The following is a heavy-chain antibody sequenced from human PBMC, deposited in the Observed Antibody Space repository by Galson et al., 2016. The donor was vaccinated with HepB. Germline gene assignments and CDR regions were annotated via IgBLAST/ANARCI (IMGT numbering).Heavy chain of an antibody. CDR3: ARAPIEVDGMRHYYYGMDV. CDR1: GFTFRSYR. CDR2: ISSSSSYI. Sequence: SLRLSCAASGFTFRSYRMNWVRQAPGKGLGWVAYISSSSSYIYYADSVKGRFTITRDNAKKSLYLQMNSLRAEDTAVYYCARAPIEVDGMRHYYYGMDVWGQGTTVTVSS. V-gene: IGHV3-21*01. J-gene: IGHJ6*02. D-gene: IGHD6-13*01.